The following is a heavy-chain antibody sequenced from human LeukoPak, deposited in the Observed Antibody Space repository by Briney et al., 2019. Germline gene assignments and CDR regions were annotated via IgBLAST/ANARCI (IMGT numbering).Heavy chain of an antibody. V-gene: IGHV3-9*01. CDR2: ISWSSGNI. CDR1: GFTFDGYA. J-gene: IGHJ4*02. Sequence: GRSLRLSCAAAGFTFDGYAMHWVRQAPGKGLEWVSGISWSSGNIDYADSVKGRFTISRDNAKNSLYLQMNSLRAEDTALYYCAKDGGWYFDYWGQGTLVTVSS. CDR3: AKDGGWYFDY. D-gene: IGHD6-19*01.